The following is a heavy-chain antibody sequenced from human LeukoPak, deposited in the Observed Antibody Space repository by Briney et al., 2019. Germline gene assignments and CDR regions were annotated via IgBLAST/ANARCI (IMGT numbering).Heavy chain of an antibody. CDR2: IRYDGSNK. Sequence: GGSLRLSCAASGFTFSSYDMHWVRQAPGKGLEWVAFIRYDGSNKYYADSVKGRFTISRDNSKNTLYLQMNSLRAEDTAVYYCAKEMRPYDILTGYFPTWGQGTLVTVSS. J-gene: IGHJ5*02. D-gene: IGHD3-9*01. V-gene: IGHV3-30*02. CDR1: GFTFSSYD. CDR3: AKEMRPYDILTGYFPT.